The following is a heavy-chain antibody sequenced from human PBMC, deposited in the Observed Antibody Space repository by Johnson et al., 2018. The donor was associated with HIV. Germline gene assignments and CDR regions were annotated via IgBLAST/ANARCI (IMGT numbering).Heavy chain of an antibody. D-gene: IGHD6-13*01. CDR1: GLSFSDHH. Sequence: QVQLLESGAGLVKPARSLRLSLAASGLSFSDHHLSWILHDPRKGLEWVSYTSSRGGAILYADSVKGRFTISRDNAKHSLSLQLNSLRTEDTALYYCARDHLSSRGAFDIWGKGTMVTVSS. J-gene: IGHJ3*02. CDR3: ARDHLSSRGAFDI. V-gene: IGHV3-11*01. CDR2: TSSRGGAI.